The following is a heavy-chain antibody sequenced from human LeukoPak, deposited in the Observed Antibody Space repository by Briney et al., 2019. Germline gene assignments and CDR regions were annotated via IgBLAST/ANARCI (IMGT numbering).Heavy chain of an antibody. CDR3: ARASTVVNLWYFDL. CDR2: IYSSRST. Sequence: SETLSLTCSVSGGSISGYYCSWIRQPPGKGLEWIGYIYSSRSTKYNPSLKSRVTISLDPSKNYFSLKLSSVTAADTAVYYCARASTVVNLWYFDLWGRGTLVTVSS. D-gene: IGHD4-23*01. J-gene: IGHJ2*01. CDR1: GGSISGYY. V-gene: IGHV4-59*01.